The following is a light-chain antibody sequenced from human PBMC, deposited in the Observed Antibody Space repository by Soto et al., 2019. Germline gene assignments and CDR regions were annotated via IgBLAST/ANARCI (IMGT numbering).Light chain of an antibody. Sequence: DIQMTQSPSSLSASVGDRVTITCQASQDISNYLNWYQQKPGKAPKLLIYDASNLETGVPSRFSGSVSGTDFTFTISSLQAEDIATYYCQQYDNLPITFGQGTRLEIK. V-gene: IGKV1-33*01. CDR3: QQYDNLPIT. J-gene: IGKJ5*01. CDR1: QDISNY. CDR2: DAS.